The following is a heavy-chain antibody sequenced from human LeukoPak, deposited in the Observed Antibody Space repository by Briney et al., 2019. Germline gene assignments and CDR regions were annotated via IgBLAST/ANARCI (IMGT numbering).Heavy chain of an antibody. CDR1: GFTFSSHG. CDR2: IRHEGNDK. J-gene: IGHJ3*02. CDR3: ARDNNWNVAYDAFDI. V-gene: IGHV3-30*02. Sequence: GGSLRLSCAASGFTFSSHGMHWVRQAPDKGLEWVAFIRHEGNDKYYADSVKGRFTISRDNAKNSLYLQMNSLRAEDTAVYYCARDNNWNVAYDAFDIWGQGTMVTVSS. D-gene: IGHD1-20*01.